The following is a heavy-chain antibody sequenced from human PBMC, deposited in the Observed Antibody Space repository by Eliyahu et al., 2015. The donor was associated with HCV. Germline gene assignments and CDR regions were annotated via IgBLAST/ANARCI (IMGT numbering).Heavy chain of an antibody. CDR2: IGIAGDT. V-gene: IGHV3-13*01. J-gene: IGHJ3*02. CDR1: GFTFSSYD. Sequence: EVQLVESGGGLVQPGGSLRLSCAASGFTFSSYDMHWVRQTTGKGLEWVSAIGIAGDTYYPGSVKGRFTISRENAKNSLYLQMNSLRAGDTAVYYCARRSYGSRSYSDAFDMWGQGTMVTVSS. D-gene: IGHD3-10*01. CDR3: ARRSYGSRSYSDAFDM.